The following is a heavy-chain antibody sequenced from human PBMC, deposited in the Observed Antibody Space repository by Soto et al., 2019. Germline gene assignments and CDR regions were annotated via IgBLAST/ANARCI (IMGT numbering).Heavy chain of an antibody. Sequence: QVQLVQSGAEVKKPGASVTVSCKTSGYTFSNYGINWVRQALGQGHEWMGWISGYNGNTNYAQTVQGRVTMTTDTSTGTVYMELRSLKSDDTAIYYCSRFIMVGGWFDPNYYHGMDVWGQGTTVTVSS. CDR2: ISGYNGNT. CDR3: SRFIMVGGWFDPNYYHGMDV. D-gene: IGHD6-19*01. CDR1: GYTFSNYG. V-gene: IGHV1-18*01. J-gene: IGHJ6*02.